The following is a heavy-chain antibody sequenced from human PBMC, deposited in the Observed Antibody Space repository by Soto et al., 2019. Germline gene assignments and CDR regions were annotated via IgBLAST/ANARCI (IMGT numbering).Heavy chain of an antibody. Sequence: ASVKVSCKASGGTFSSYAISWVRQSPGQGLEWMGRIIPIFGTANYAQKFQGRVTITADESTSTAYMELSSLRSEDTAVYYCERGELNYYYYYGMDVWGKGPTVTVSS. V-gene: IGHV1-69*13. CDR1: GGTFSSYA. CDR3: ERGELNYYYYYGMDV. J-gene: IGHJ6*04. D-gene: IGHD1-26*01. CDR2: IIPIFGTA.